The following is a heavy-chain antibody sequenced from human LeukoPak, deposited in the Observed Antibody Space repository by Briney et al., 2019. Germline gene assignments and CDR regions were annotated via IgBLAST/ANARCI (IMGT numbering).Heavy chain of an antibody. CDR3: AHRRSGYNWNHGDFDY. D-gene: IGHD1-14*01. V-gene: IGHV2-5*02. CDR1: GFSLSTSGVG. CDR2: IYRDDDK. Sequence: SGPTLLKPTQTLTLTCSFSGFSLSTSGVGVGWIRQSPGKALEWLALIYRDDDKRYSPSLRTRLTIVKDTSNNQVVLIMTNVDPADTATYYCAHRRSGYNWNHGDFDYWGQGNLVTVSS. J-gene: IGHJ4*02.